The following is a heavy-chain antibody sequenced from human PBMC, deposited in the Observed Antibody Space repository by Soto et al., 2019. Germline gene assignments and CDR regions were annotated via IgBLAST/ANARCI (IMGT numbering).Heavy chain of an antibody. Sequence: PSETLSLTCTVSGGSISSYYWSWIRQPAGKGLEWVGSIYYSGSTYYNPSLKSRVTISVDTSKNQFSLKLSSVTAADTAVYYCARQLLRGYYDSSGPDAFDIWGQGTMVTVSS. CDR3: ARQLLRGYYDSSGPDAFDI. CDR2: IYYSGST. J-gene: IGHJ3*02. D-gene: IGHD3-22*01. V-gene: IGHV4-59*05. CDR1: GGSISSYY.